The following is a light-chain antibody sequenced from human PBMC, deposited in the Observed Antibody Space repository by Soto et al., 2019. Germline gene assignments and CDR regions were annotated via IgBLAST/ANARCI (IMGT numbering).Light chain of an antibody. CDR2: GVS. V-gene: IGKV3-15*01. J-gene: IGKJ4*01. CDR1: QSVASN. Sequence: EIVMTQSPATLSVSPGERATLSCRASQSVASNLAWYQQKPGQAPRLLIYGVSTRATGIPARFSGSGSGTDFTLTISSLQSEDFAAYYCQQYRNWPPLTFGGGTKVEIK. CDR3: QQYRNWPPLT.